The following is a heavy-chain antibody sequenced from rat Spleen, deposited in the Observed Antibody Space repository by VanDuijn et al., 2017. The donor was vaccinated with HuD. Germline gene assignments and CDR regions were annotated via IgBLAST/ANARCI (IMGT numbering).Heavy chain of an antibody. CDR3: ARHMANPYYVMDA. J-gene: IGHJ4*01. V-gene: IGHV5S23*01. Sequence: EVQLVESDGGLVQPGRSLTLSCAASGFTFSDYDMAWVRQAPTKGLEWVASISPSGGTTYYRDSVKGRFTVSRDDAKSTLYLQMDSLGSEDTATYYCARHMANPYYVMDAWGQGASVTVSS. D-gene: IGHD3-4*01. CDR2: ISPSGGTT. CDR1: GFTFSDYD.